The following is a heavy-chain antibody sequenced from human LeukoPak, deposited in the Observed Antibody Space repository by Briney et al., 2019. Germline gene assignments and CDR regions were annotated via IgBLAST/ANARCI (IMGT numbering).Heavy chain of an antibody. CDR1: GFTFSSYA. Sequence: PGGSLRLSCAASGFTFSSYAMTWVRQAPGKGLEWVSSIRGSGGTTYYADSVKGRFTISRDNSKNTLYLQMNSLRAEDTAVYYCAKDGRYCSDGGCSPDYFDYWGQGTLVTVSS. CDR3: AKDGRYCSDGGCSPDYFDY. D-gene: IGHD2-15*01. J-gene: IGHJ4*02. CDR2: IRGSGGTT. V-gene: IGHV3-23*01.